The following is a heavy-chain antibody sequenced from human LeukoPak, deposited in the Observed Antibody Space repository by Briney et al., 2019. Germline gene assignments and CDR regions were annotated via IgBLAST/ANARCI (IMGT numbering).Heavy chain of an antibody. Sequence: GSLRLSCAASGFTFSSYWMSWIRQPPGKGLEWIGEINHSGSTNYNPSLKSRVTISVDTSKNQFSLKLSSVTAADTAVYYCADSSGPLRYFDYWGQGTLVTVSS. V-gene: IGHV4-34*08. CDR3: ADSSGPLRYFDY. CDR2: INHSGST. D-gene: IGHD3-22*01. CDR1: GFTFSSYW. J-gene: IGHJ4*02.